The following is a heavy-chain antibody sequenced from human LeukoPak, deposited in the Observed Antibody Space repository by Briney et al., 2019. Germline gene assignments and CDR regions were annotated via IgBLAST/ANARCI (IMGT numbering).Heavy chain of an antibody. Sequence: KASETLSLTCTVSGYSISSGYYWGWIRQPPGKGLEWIGSIYHSGSTYYNPSLKSRVTISVDTSKNQFSLKLSSVTAADTAVYYCARRGIVRYYFDYWGQGTLVTVSS. J-gene: IGHJ4*02. D-gene: IGHD2-8*01. CDR2: IYHSGST. CDR3: ARRGIVRYYFDY. V-gene: IGHV4-38-2*02. CDR1: GYSISSGYY.